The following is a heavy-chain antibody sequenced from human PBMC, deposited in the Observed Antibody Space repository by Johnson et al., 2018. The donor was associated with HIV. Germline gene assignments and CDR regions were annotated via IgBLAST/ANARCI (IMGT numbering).Heavy chain of an antibody. V-gene: IGHV3-30*03. D-gene: IGHD1-26*01. CDR3: ARSHECGSQGPDDACDI. CDR1: GFTFSSYG. CDR2: ISYDGSNK. Sequence: QVQLVESGGGLVQPGGSLRLSCAASGFTFSSYGMHWVRQAPGKGLEWVAVISYDGSNKYYAASVKGRFTISRDNSKNTLYLQMNSLRVEDTAVYDCARSHECGSQGPDDACDIWGQGTMVTVSS. J-gene: IGHJ3*02.